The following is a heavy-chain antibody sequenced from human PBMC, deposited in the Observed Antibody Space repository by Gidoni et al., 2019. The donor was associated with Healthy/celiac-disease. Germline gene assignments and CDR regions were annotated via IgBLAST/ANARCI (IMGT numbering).Heavy chain of an antibody. J-gene: IGHJ4*02. Sequence: QEQLVQSADEVKKPGASVKVSCKASGYTFTSYDINWVRQATGQGLEWMGWMNPNSGNTGSAQKFQGRVTMTRNTSIITAYMGLSSLRSEDTAVYYCAGGRFGNIWYWGQGTLVTVSS. V-gene: IGHV1-8*01. D-gene: IGHD3-10*01. CDR1: GYTFTSYD. CDR2: MNPNSGNT. CDR3: AGGRFGNIWY.